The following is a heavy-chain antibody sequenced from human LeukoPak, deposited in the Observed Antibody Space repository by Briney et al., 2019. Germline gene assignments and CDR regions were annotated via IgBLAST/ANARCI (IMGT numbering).Heavy chain of an antibody. D-gene: IGHD6-13*01. V-gene: IGHV4-30-4*08. CDR3: ARDGAATIPNAFDI. CDR2: IYYSGST. CDR1: GDSISSGDYY. Sequence: SETLSLTCTVSGDSISSGDYYWTWIRQPPGKGLEWIASIYYSGSTYNNPSLETRITISIDTSKNQFSLNLNSVTAADTAVYYCARDGAATIPNAFDIWGQGTMVTVSS. J-gene: IGHJ3*02.